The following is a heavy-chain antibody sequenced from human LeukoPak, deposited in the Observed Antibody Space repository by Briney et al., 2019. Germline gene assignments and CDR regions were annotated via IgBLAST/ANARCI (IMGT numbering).Heavy chain of an antibody. CDR3: AKGSSGYFFDL. Sequence: GSLRLSCAASGFIFNNYGLVWVRLAPGKGLEWVSAISNDGGGTTYADFVKGRFSVSRDNSKNTLFLQMNSPRAEDTALYYCAKGSSGYFFDLWGQGTLVTVSS. J-gene: IGHJ4*02. V-gene: IGHV3-23*01. CDR2: ISNDGGGT. CDR1: GFIFNNYG. D-gene: IGHD3-22*01.